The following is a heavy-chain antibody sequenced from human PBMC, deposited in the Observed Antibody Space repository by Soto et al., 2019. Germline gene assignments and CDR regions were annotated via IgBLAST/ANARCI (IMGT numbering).Heavy chain of an antibody. J-gene: IGHJ3*02. CDR1: GGTFSSYN. V-gene: IGHV1-69*02. CDR2: IIPILGIA. Sequence: QVQLVQSGAEVKKPGSSVKVSCKASGGTFSSYNISWVRQAPGQGLEWMGRIIPILGIANYAQKFQGRVTITADKSTSTAYMELSSLRSEDAAVYYCAAPGGGGAFDIWGQGTMVTVSS. CDR3: AAPGGGGAFDI. D-gene: IGHD3-10*01.